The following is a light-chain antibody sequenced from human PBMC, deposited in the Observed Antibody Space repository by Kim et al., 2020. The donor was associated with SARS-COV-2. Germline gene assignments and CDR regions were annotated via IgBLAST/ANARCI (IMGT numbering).Light chain of an antibody. J-gene: IGKJ2*01. CDR3: QQYNSYSRPMYT. CDR2: KAS. Sequence: DIQMTQSPSTLSASVGDRVTITCRASQSISSWLAWYQQKPGKAPKLLIYKASSLESGVPSRFSGSGSGTEFTLTISSLQPDDFATYDCQQYNSYSRPMYTFGQGTKLEI. CDR1: QSISSW. V-gene: IGKV1-5*03.